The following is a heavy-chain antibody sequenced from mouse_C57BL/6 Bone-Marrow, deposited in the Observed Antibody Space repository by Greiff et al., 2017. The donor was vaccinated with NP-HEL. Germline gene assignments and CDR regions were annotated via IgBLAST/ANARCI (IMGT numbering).Heavy chain of an antibody. CDR2: ISNLAYSI. D-gene: IGHD3-2*02. Sequence: DVKLVESEGGLVQPGSSMKLSCTASGFTFSDYGMAWVRQAPRKGPEWVAFISNLAYSIYYADTVTGRFTISRENAKNTLYLEMSSLRSEDTAMYYCARRLRLQAMDYWGQGTSVTVSS. CDR3: ARRLRLQAMDY. V-gene: IGHV5-15*04. J-gene: IGHJ4*01. CDR1: GFTFSDYG.